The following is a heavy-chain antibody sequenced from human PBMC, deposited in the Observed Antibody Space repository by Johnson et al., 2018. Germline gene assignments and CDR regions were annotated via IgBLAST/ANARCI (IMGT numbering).Heavy chain of an antibody. CDR1: GFTFDDYA. CDR2: ISWNSGSI. J-gene: IGHJ4*02. Sequence: VQLVESGGGLVQPGRSXRLSCAASGFTFDDYAMHWVRQAPGKGLEWVSGISWNSGSIGYADSVKGRFTISRDNAKNSLYLQMNSLRVEDTALYYCAKVHYYGSGSHHGLDYWGQGTLVTVSS. CDR3: AKVHYYGSGSHHGLDY. V-gene: IGHV3-9*01. D-gene: IGHD3-10*01.